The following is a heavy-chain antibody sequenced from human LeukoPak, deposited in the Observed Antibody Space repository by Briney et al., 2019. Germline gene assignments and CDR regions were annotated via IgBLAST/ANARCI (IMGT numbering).Heavy chain of an antibody. D-gene: IGHD1-26*01. J-gene: IGHJ4*02. CDR2: FDPEDGET. V-gene: IGHV1-24*01. CDR3: ATDLDSGRPGYFDY. Sequence: ASVEVSFKVSGYTLTELSMHWVRQAPGKGLEWMGGFDPEDGETIYAQKFQGRVTMTEDTSTDTAYMELSSLRSEDTAVYYCATDLDSGRPGYFDYWGQGTLVTVSS. CDR1: GYTLTELS.